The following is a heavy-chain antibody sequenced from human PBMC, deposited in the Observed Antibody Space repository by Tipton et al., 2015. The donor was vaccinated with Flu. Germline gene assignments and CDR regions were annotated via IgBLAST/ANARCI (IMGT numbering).Heavy chain of an antibody. Sequence: LRLSCAVYGGSVSGHYWSWIRQPPRKGLEWIREINHSGRTNYNPSLKSRVTISVDTSKNQFSLKLSSVNAADTAVYYCARHGGYYFDYWGQGTLVTVSS. D-gene: IGHD4-23*01. J-gene: IGHJ4*02. V-gene: IGHV4-34*01. CDR1: GGSVSGHY. CDR2: INHSGRT. CDR3: ARHGGYYFDY.